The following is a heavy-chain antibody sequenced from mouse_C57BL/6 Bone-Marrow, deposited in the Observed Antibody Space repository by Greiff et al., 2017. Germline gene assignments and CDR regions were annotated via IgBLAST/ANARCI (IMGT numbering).Heavy chain of an antibody. CDR1: GYTFTSYW. Sequence: QVQLQQPGAELVKPGASVKLSCTASGYTFTSYWMHWVKQRPGQGLEWIGMIHPNSGSTNYNEKFKSKATLTVDKSSSTAYMQLSSLTSEDSAVYYCAREIYYYGSSYFDYWGQGTTLTVSS. CDR2: IHPNSGST. V-gene: IGHV1-64*01. CDR3: AREIYYYGSSYFDY. D-gene: IGHD1-1*01. J-gene: IGHJ2*01.